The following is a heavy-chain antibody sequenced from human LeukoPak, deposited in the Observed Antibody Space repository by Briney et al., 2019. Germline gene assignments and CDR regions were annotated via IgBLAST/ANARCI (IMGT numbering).Heavy chain of an antibody. CDR1: GYMFSNYG. J-gene: IGHJ5*02. CDR2: ISAYNGNA. CDR3: ARGCSTSSCYHGIGWFDR. Sequence: GASVKVSCKASGYMFSNYGISWVRQAPGQGLEWMGWISAYNGNANYAQKFQGRITMTTHTSTSTAYMELMSLRSDDTAICYCARGCSTSSCYHGIGWFDRWGQGAPVTVSS. D-gene: IGHD2-2*01. V-gene: IGHV1-18*01.